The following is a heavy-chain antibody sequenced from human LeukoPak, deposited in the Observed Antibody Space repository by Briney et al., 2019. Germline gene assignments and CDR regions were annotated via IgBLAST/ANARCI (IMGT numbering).Heavy chain of an antibody. CDR3: ARDYRGVGATRQFDY. D-gene: IGHD1-26*01. J-gene: IGHJ4*02. Sequence: SETLSLTCTVSGGSISSYYWSWIRQPPGKGLEWIGYIYTSGSTNYNPSLKSRVTISVDTSKNQFSLKLSSVTAADTAVYYCARDYRGVGATRQFDYWGQGTLVTVSS. CDR1: GGSISSYY. CDR2: IYTSGST. V-gene: IGHV4-4*09.